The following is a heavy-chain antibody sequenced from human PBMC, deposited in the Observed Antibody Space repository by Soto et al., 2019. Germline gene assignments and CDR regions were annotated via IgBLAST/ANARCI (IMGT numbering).Heavy chain of an antibody. Sequence: GAAVKVCCKASGYTFTSSGISWVRQAPGEGLEWMGWISAYNGNTNYAQKLQGRVTMTTDTSTSTAYMELRSLRSDDTAVYYCARDKSRITMIVVVILSAYYGMDVWGQGTTVTVSS. CDR1: GYTFTSSG. CDR3: ARDKSRITMIVVVILSAYYGMDV. D-gene: IGHD3-22*01. J-gene: IGHJ6*02. V-gene: IGHV1-18*01. CDR2: ISAYNGNT.